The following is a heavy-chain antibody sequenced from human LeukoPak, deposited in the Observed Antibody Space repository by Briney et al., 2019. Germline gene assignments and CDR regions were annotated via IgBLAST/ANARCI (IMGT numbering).Heavy chain of an antibody. D-gene: IGHD6-19*01. Sequence: PSETLSLTCTVSGGSISSSSYYWGWIRQPPGKGLEWIGSIYYSGSTYYDPSLKSQVTISVDTSKNQFSLKLSSVTAADTAVYYCARLAGRYSSGWGQGTMVTVSS. CDR2: IYYSGST. CDR3: ARLAGRYSSG. J-gene: IGHJ3*01. CDR1: GGSISSSSYY. V-gene: IGHV4-39*01.